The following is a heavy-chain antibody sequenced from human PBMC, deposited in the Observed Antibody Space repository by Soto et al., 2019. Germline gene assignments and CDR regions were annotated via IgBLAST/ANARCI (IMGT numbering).Heavy chain of an antibody. D-gene: IGHD6-13*01. CDR1: GGTFSSHT. Sequence: ASVKVSCKASGGTFSSHTVSWVRQAPGQGLEWMGWISAYNGNTHYTQRLQGRVTMTTDTSTSTAYMELRSLRSDDTAVYYCARLKGIAAAGHDYWGQGTLVTVSS. V-gene: IGHV1-18*01. CDR2: ISAYNGNT. J-gene: IGHJ4*02. CDR3: ARLKGIAAAGHDY.